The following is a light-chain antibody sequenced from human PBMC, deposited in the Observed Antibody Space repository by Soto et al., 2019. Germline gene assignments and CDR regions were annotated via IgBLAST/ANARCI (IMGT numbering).Light chain of an antibody. Sequence: EIVLTQPPGTLSLSPGERATLSCSASQSVSNNYLAWYQQKPGQAPRLLIYGASSRATGIPDRFSGGGSGTDFSLTISRLEPEDFAVYYCQHYSTSRWTFGQGTKVDIK. CDR3: QHYSTSRWT. J-gene: IGKJ1*01. CDR2: GAS. CDR1: QSVSNNY. V-gene: IGKV3-20*01.